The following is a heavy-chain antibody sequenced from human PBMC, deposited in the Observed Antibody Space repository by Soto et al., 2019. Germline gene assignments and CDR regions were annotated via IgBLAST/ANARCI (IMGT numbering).Heavy chain of an antibody. CDR3: AREYCSGGSCTTWFDP. CDR1: GYTFTSYG. D-gene: IGHD2-15*01. V-gene: IGHV1-18*01. J-gene: IGHJ5*02. Sequence: QVQLVQSGAEVKKPGASVKVSCKASGYTFTSYGISWVRQAPGQGLEWMGWISAYNGNTNYAQKLQGRVTTTTDTSTSTAYMELRSLRSDDTAVYYCAREYCSGGSCTTWFDPWGQGTLVTVSS. CDR2: ISAYNGNT.